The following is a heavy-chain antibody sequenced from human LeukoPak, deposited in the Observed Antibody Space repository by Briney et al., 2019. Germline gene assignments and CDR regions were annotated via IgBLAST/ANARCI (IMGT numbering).Heavy chain of an antibody. CDR1: GFTFSSYA. CDR3: AKDIVLGDCSGGSCQSDFHY. Sequence: LPGGSLRLSCAASGFTFSSYAMSWVRQAPGKGLEWVSAISGSGGSTYYADSVKGRFTISRDNSKNTLYLQMNSLRAEDTAVYYCAKDIVLGDCSGGSCQSDFHYWGQGTLVTVSS. J-gene: IGHJ4*02. V-gene: IGHV3-23*01. CDR2: ISGSGGST. D-gene: IGHD2-15*01.